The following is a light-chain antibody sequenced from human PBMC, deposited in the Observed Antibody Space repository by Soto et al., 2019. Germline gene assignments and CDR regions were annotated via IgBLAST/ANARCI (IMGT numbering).Light chain of an antibody. CDR1: SRDVGGYNY. Sequence: QSVLTQPASVSGSPGQSITISCTGTSRDVGGYNYVSWYQQHPGKAPKLMIYDVSNRPSGVSNRFSGSKSGNTASLTISGPQAEDEADYYCSSYTSSSIVVFGGGTKLTVL. CDR3: SSYTSSSIVV. J-gene: IGLJ2*01. V-gene: IGLV2-14*01. CDR2: DVS.